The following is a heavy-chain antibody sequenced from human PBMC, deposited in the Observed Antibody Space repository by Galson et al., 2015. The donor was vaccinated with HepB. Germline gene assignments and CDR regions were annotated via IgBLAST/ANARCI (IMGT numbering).Heavy chain of an antibody. V-gene: IGHV3-43*01. D-gene: IGHD2-15*01. CDR3: APTGGGGSSLTLDY. Sequence: SLRLSCAASGFTFADHTMHWVRQVPGKGLEWVSLITWDGGSTSYADSVEGRFTISRDNSKNSLYLQMNSLRTEDSALYYCAPTGGGGSSLTLDYWGQGTLVTVSS. J-gene: IGHJ4*02. CDR2: ITWDGGST. CDR1: GFTFADHT.